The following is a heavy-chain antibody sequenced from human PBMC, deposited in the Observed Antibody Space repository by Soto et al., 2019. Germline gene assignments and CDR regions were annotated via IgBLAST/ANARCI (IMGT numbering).Heavy chain of an antibody. Sequence: QVQLVESGGGVVQPGRSLRLSCVASGFTFTTYAMQWVRQAPGKGLEWVAVISADGSNTYYADSVKGRFTISRDNSKNTLYIQMSGLIAEEKAVYFCARDLLNEGFGERFDYWGQGTLVTVSS. D-gene: IGHD3-10*01. V-gene: IGHV3-30-3*01. CDR1: GFTFTTYA. J-gene: IGHJ4*02. CDR3: ARDLLNEGFGERFDY. CDR2: ISADGSNT.